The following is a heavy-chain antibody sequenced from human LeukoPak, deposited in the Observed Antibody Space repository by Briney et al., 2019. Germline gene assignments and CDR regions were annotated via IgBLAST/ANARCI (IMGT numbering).Heavy chain of an antibody. CDR3: ATQLWFGDLRYFDY. D-gene: IGHD3-10*01. V-gene: IGHV4-39*01. J-gene: IGHJ4*02. CDR2: IYYSGST. Sequence: SETLSLTCTVSGGSISSSSYYWGWIRQPPGKGLGWVGSIYYSGSTYYNPSLKSRVTISVDTSKNQFSLKLSSVTAADTAVYYCATQLWFGDLRYFDYWGQGTLVTVSS. CDR1: GGSISSSSYY.